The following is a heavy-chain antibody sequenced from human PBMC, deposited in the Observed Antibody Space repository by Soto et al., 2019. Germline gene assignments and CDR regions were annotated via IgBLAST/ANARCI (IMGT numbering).Heavy chain of an antibody. D-gene: IGHD1-1*01. CDR3: AKHWNDWFDP. CDR2: ISGSGGST. CDR1: GFTFRTYA. V-gene: IGHV3-23*01. Sequence: GGSLRLSCAAYGFTFRTYAMNWVRQAPGKGLEWVAVISGSGGSTYYADSVKGRFTISRDNSKNTLYLQMNSLRAEDTAVYYCAKHWNDWFDPWGQGTLVTVSS. J-gene: IGHJ5*02.